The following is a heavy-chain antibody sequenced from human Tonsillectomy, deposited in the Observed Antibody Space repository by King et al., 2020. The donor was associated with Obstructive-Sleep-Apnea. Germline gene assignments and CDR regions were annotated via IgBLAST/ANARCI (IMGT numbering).Heavy chain of an antibody. Sequence: QLQESGPGLVKPSETLSLTCTVSGYSISSGYYWGWIRQPPGKGLEWIGSIYHSGRTYYNPSLKSRVTISVDTSKNQFSLKLSSVTAADTAVYYCARVVVPAAINWFDPWGQGTLVTVSS. CDR1: GYSISSGYY. CDR3: ARVVVPAAINWFDP. V-gene: IGHV4-38-2*02. D-gene: IGHD2-2*01. J-gene: IGHJ5*02. CDR2: IYHSGRT.